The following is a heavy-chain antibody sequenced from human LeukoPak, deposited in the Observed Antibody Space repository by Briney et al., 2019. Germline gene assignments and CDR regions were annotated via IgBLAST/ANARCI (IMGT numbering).Heavy chain of an antibody. V-gene: IGHV4-39*01. CDR1: GGSMSTGTYY. D-gene: IGHD5/OR15-5a*01. CDR2: AYYSGST. Sequence: SETLSLTCTVSGGSMSTGTYYWGWIRQPPGKGLEWTGTAYYSGSTYYSPSLRSRVSISVDTSKNQFSLRLASVTAADTAVYYCARLDCASVMCSFDYWGQGTLVTVSS. J-gene: IGHJ4*02. CDR3: ARLDCASVMCSFDY.